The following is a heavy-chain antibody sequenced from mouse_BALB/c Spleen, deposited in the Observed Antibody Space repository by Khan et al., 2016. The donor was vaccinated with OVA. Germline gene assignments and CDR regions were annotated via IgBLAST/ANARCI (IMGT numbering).Heavy chain of an antibody. D-gene: IGHD2-12*01. V-gene: IGHV1S134*01. J-gene: IGHJ2*01. CDR2: IYPGNGYT. CDR3: TTAYYRYYFDY. Sequence: EVQLQESGAELGRPGSSVKLSCKTSGSTFTSYGIKWVKQRPGQGLEWIGYIYPGNGYTEYNAQFQGKAILTSDTSSSTAYMQLRSLTSEDSAMCVCTTAYYRYYFDYWGQGTTLTVSS. CDR1: GSTFTSYG.